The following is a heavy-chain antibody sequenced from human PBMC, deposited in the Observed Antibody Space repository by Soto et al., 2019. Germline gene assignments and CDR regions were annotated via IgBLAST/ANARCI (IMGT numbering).Heavy chain of an antibody. CDR2: ISPNSGDT. D-gene: IGHD6-25*01. CDR1: GYTFTSYG. Sequence: QVQLVQSEGEVKQPGASVGVSCKASGYTFTSYGISWVRQAPGQGLEWMGWISPNSGDTRYAQNLQGRVTMTTDTSMSTAYMELRSLTSDDTALYYCAREMWTRSGPQNFFDYWGQGALVTVSS. J-gene: IGHJ4*02. V-gene: IGHV1-18*01. CDR3: AREMWTRSGPQNFFDY.